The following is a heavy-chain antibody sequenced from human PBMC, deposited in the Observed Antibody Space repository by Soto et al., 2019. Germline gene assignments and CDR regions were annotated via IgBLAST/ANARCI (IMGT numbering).Heavy chain of an antibody. Sequence: GGSLRLSCAAYGFTFSSYSMNWVRQAPGKGLEWVSYISSSSSTIYYADSVKGRFTISRDNAKNSLYLQMNSLRDEDTAVYYCARAIAARTFYYYYGMDVWGQGTTVTVSS. CDR2: ISSSSSTI. D-gene: IGHD6-6*01. CDR1: GFTFSSYS. J-gene: IGHJ6*02. CDR3: ARAIAARTFYYYYGMDV. V-gene: IGHV3-48*02.